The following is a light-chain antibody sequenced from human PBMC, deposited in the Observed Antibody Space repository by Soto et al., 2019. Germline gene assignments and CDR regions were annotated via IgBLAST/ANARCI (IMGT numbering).Light chain of an antibody. Sequence: DIQMTQSPSTLSASVGDRVTLTCRASQSISSWLTWYQQKAGQAPKLLIYKASIVESGVPSRFSGSGSGTDFPLTISSLQPDDAASYYCQQYSYFATFGQGTRVEVK. V-gene: IGKV1-5*03. CDR2: KAS. CDR1: QSISSW. J-gene: IGKJ1*01. CDR3: QQYSYFAT.